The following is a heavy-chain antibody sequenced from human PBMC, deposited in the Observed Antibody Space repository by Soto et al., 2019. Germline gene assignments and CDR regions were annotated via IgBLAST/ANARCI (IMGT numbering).Heavy chain of an antibody. D-gene: IGHD3-9*01. Sequence: EVQLVESGGVVVQPGGSLRLSCAASGFTFDDYTMHWVRQAPGTGLAWVSLFRWDGGSTYYADAVKGRFTISRDNSKNSLYLQMNSLRTEDTGLYYCARAVSPRYFAWSVGSWGQGPLVAVSS. CDR3: ARAVSPRYFAWSVGS. CDR2: FRWDGGST. V-gene: IGHV3-43*01. CDR1: GFTFDDYT. J-gene: IGHJ5*02.